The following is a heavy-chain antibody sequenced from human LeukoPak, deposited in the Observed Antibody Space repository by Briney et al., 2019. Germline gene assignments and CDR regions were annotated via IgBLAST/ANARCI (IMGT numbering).Heavy chain of an antibody. CDR1: GYTFTSYG. D-gene: IGHD6-19*01. CDR3: ARSGWYGWAKYNWFDP. CDR2: IIDYNGNT. J-gene: IGHJ5*02. V-gene: IGHV1-18*01. Sequence: ASVKVSCKASGYTFTSYGISWVRQAPGQGLEWMGWIIDYNGNTNYAQEVQGRVTMTTDTSTSTAYMELRSLRPDDTAVYYCARSGWYGWAKYNWFDPWGQGTLVTVSS.